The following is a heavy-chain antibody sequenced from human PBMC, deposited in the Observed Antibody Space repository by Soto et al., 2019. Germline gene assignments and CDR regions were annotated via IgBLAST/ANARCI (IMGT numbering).Heavy chain of an antibody. J-gene: IGHJ4*02. Sequence: QLQLQESGPGLVKPSETLSLACTVSGGSISSSSYYWGWIRQPPGKGLEWIGSIYYSGSTYYNPSLKSRVTVSVDTSKNQFSLKLSSVTAADTAVYYCASISNYYGSGSPRYYFDYWGQGTRVTVSS. CDR3: ASISNYYGSGSPRYYFDY. V-gene: IGHV4-39*01. CDR1: GGSISSSSYY. CDR2: IYYSGST. D-gene: IGHD3-10*01.